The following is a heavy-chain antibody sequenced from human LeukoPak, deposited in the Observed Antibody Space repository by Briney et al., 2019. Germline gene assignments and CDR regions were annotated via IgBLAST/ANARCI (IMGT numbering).Heavy chain of an antibody. CDR2: IWYDGQTK. Sequence: GESLRLSCEASGFIFSNYGMHWVRQAPGKGLEWLALIWYDGQTKFYADSVKGRFTISRDNSGNTLFLHMTSLRVDDTAVYYCAREWGRIAVAGGPGYWGQGALVTVSS. D-gene: IGHD6-19*01. CDR3: AREWGRIAVAGGPGY. V-gene: IGHV3-33*01. J-gene: IGHJ4*02. CDR1: GFIFSNYG.